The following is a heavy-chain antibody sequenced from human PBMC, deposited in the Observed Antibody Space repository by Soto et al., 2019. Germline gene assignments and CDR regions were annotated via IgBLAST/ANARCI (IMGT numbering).Heavy chain of an antibody. CDR2: ISGSGSNP. CDR3: AKTASMTIRDGFDH. V-gene: IGHV3-23*01. J-gene: IGHJ4*02. CDR1: GFTFRSYA. D-gene: IGHD4-17*01. Sequence: EVQVLESGGGLVQPGGSLRLSCAASGFTFRSYAMSWVRQAPGQGLEWVSAISGSGSNPYYADSVKGRFTISRDNSKNTLDLQMNSLRAEDTAIYYCAKTASMTIRDGFDHWGQGTLVTVSS.